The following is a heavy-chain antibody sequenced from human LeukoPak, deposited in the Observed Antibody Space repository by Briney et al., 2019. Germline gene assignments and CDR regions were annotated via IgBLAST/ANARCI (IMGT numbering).Heavy chain of an antibody. J-gene: IGHJ4*02. CDR1: GFTFSSYS. V-gene: IGHV3-48*01. D-gene: IGHD3-16*01. CDR2: ISSSSSTI. CDR3: ASLGEDSYDY. Sequence: GGSLRLSCAASGFTFSSYSMNWVRQAPGKGLEWVSYISSSSSTIYYADSVKGRFTISRDNAKNSLYLQMNSLRAEDTAVYYCASLGEDSYDYWGQRTLVTVSS.